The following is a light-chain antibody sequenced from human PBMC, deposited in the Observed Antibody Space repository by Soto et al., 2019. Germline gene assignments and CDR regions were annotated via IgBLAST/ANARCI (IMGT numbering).Light chain of an antibody. Sequence: QSVLTQPPSASGTPGQRVIISCSGSSSHIGSNTVNWYQQLPGTAPKLLIYSNNQRPSGVPDRFSGPKSGTSASLAISWLQSEDEADYYCAAWDDSLNGRYVFGTGTKVTVL. J-gene: IGLJ1*01. CDR1: SSHIGSNT. V-gene: IGLV1-44*01. CDR2: SNN. CDR3: AAWDDSLNGRYV.